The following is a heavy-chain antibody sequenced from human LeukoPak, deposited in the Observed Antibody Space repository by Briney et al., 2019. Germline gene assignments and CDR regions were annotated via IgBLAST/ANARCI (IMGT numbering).Heavy chain of an antibody. J-gene: IGHJ4*02. CDR3: ARVRSSSYGHPFDY. CDR1: GFTFSSYS. CDR2: ISSSSSYI. D-gene: IGHD5-18*01. V-gene: IGHV3-21*01. Sequence: PGGSLRFSCAASGFTFSSYSMNWVRQAPGKGMECVSSISSSSSYIYYADSVKGRFTISRDNAKNSLSLQMNSLRAEDTAVYYCARVRSSSYGHPFDYWGQGTLVTVSS.